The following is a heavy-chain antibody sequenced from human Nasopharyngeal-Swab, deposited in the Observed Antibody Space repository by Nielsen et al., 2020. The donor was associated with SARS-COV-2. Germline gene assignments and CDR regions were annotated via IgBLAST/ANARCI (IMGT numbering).Heavy chain of an antibody. D-gene: IGHD3-3*01. Sequence: GESLKISCAASGFTFSSYAMSWVRQAPGKGLEWVSAISGSGGSTYYADSVKGRFTISRDNSKNTLYLQMNSPRAEDTAVYYCAKNAYYDFWSYGTYWGQGTLVTVSS. CDR1: GFTFSSYA. J-gene: IGHJ4*02. CDR2: ISGSGGST. CDR3: AKNAYYDFWSYGTY. V-gene: IGHV3-23*01.